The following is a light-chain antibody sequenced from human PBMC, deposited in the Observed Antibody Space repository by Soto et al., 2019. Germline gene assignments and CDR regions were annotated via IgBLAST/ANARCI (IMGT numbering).Light chain of an antibody. CDR2: AVN. J-gene: IGLJ3*02. Sequence: QSALTQPASVSGSPGQSITISCTGTSSDVGGYNFVSWYQQHPGKPPKLIIYAVNNRPSGVSDRFSASKSGNTASLTISGLQAEDEADYYCSSYTVSTTLVLFGGGTKVTVL. CDR1: SSDVGGYNF. CDR3: SSYTVSTTLVL. V-gene: IGLV2-14*01.